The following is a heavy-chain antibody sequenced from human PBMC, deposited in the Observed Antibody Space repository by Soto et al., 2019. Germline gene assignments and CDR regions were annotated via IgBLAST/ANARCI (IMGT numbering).Heavy chain of an antibody. CDR3: ARLQIYDSRAAPTPIFHP. D-gene: IGHD3-22*01. J-gene: IGHJ1*01. CDR1: GGSISSGGYY. Sequence: PSETLSLTCTVSGGSISSGGYYWSWIRQHPGKGLEWIGYIYYSGSTYYNPSLKSRVTISVDTSKNQFSLKLSSVTAADTAVYYCARLQIYDSRAAPTPIFHPWGLGAMVTVSS. V-gene: IGHV4-31*03. CDR2: IYYSGST.